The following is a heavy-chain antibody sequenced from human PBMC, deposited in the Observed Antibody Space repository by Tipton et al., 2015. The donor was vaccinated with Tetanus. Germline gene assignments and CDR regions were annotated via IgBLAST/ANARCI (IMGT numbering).Heavy chain of an antibody. J-gene: IGHJ4*02. D-gene: IGHD5-18*01. Sequence: TLSLTCTISGGLITTGGYSWGWIRQPPGQGLEWIGYIYQTDNTYYRPSLRSRLTISINRSKNQFSLKLTSVTAADSAVYYWVSGGGLGAYSFGFEYWGRGPHVSVSS. CDR1: GGLITTGGYS. CDR2: IYQTDNT. CDR3: VSGGGLGAYSFGFEY. V-gene: IGHV4-30-2*01.